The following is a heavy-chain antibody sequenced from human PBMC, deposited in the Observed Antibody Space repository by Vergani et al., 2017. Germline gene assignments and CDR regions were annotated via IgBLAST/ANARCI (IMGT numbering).Heavy chain of an antibody. J-gene: IGHJ4*02. V-gene: IGHV1-8*03. D-gene: IGHD2-2*01. CDR1: GYTFTSYD. CDR2: MNPNSGNT. Sequence: QVQLVQSGAAVKKPGASVKVSCKASGYTFTSYDINWVRQATGQGLEWMGWMNPNSGNTGYAQKFQGRVTITRNTSISTAYMELSSLRSEDTAVYYCAREDCSSTSCHYYFDYWGQGTLVTVSS. CDR3: AREDCSSTSCHYYFDY.